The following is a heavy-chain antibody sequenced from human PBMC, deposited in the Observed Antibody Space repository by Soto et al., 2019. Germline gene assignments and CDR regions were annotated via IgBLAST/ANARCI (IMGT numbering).Heavy chain of an antibody. Sequence: QVHLVQSGAEVKKPGASVKVSCKGSGYAFTTYGITWVRQAPGQGLEWMGWISVHNGNTNYAQKLQGRVTVTRDTSTSTAYMALRSLRSDDTAVYYCARGRYGDYWGHGALVTVSS. D-gene: IGHD1-1*01. V-gene: IGHV1-18*01. J-gene: IGHJ4*01. CDR1: GYAFTTYG. CDR2: ISVHNGNT. CDR3: ARGRYGDY.